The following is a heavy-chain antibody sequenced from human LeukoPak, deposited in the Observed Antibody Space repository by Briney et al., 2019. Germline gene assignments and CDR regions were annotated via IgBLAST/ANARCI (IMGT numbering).Heavy chain of an antibody. Sequence: ASVKVSCKASGYTFTGYYMHWVRQAPGQRLEWMGWINAGNGNTKYSQKFQGRVTITRDTSASTAYMELSSLRSEDTAVYYCARVGYCSGGSCYDNDYWGQGTLVTVSS. CDR3: ARVGYCSGGSCYDNDY. CDR2: INAGNGNT. CDR1: GYTFTGYY. J-gene: IGHJ4*02. V-gene: IGHV1-3*01. D-gene: IGHD2-15*01.